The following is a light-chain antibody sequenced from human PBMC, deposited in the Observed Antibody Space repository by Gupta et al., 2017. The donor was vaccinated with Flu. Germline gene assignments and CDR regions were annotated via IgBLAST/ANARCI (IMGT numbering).Light chain of an antibody. V-gene: IGLV4-69*01. J-gene: IGLJ2*01. Sequence: QGVLTQSPSATASLGASVKLTCTLSSGHSTYDIAWHQQQPEKGPRYLMALHADGRHTKGDGIPDRFSGSSSGAEQYLSISSLQSEDEADYYCQTWGTGYVVFGGGTKLTVL. CDR1: SGHSTYD. CDR2: LHADGRH. CDR3: QTWGTGYVV.